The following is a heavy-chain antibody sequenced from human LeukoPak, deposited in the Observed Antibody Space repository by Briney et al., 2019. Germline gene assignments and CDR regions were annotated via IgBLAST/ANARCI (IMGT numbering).Heavy chain of an antibody. V-gene: IGHV3-7*05. Sequence: GGSLRLSCEASGFTFSSNWMSWVRQAPGKGLEWVANIKYDGSGKQYVDSVKGRFTISRDNSRNTLYLQMNSLRAEDTAVYYCAKELWFVNSYYFDYWGQGTLVTVSS. CDR3: AKELWFVNSYYFDY. CDR2: IKYDGSGK. D-gene: IGHD3-10*01. CDR1: GFTFSSNW. J-gene: IGHJ4*02.